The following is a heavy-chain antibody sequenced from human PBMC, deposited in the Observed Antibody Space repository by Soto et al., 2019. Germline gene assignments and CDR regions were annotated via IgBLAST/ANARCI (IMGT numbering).Heavy chain of an antibody. Sequence: PSETLSLTCTVSGGSIYRSGYYWGWIRQPPGRGLEWIGNIDYNGVTYSNPSLKSRVTISRDTSKNQFSMELTSVTAADTALYYCGKVVVGATGHTDSDSWGPGPMVTASS. CDR1: GGSIYRSGYY. CDR2: IDYNGVT. J-gene: IGHJ4*02. V-gene: IGHV4-39*01. D-gene: IGHD2-15*01. CDR3: GKVVVGATGHTDSDS.